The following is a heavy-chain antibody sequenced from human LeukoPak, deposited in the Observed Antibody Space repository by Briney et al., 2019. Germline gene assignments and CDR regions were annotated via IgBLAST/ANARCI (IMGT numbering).Heavy chain of an antibody. D-gene: IGHD6-13*01. Sequence: PSDTLSLTCGVFGGSLGVYYWSWIRQSPGKGLEWIGEINHKGTTNYNPSLKSRVTLLVDTSKNQFSLNLDSMTAADTAVYYCARVAAAEQNIDCWGQGTLVTVSS. J-gene: IGHJ4*02. CDR1: GGSLGVYY. V-gene: IGHV4-34*01. CDR3: ARVAAAEQNIDC. CDR2: INHKGTT.